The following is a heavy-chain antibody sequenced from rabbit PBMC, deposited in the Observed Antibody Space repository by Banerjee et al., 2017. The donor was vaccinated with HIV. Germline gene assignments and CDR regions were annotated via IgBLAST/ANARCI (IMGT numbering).Heavy chain of an antibody. J-gene: IGHJ4*01. CDR1: GFSFNNKYV. CDR2: IYTGSGST. D-gene: IGHD4-1*01. CDR3: AGDPWSGWNL. V-gene: IGHV1S45*01. Sequence: QEQLEESGGDLVKPEGSLTLTCTASGFSFNNKYVMCWVRQAPGKGLEWIASIYTGSGSTYYASWAKGRFTISKTSSTTVTLQMTSLTAADTATYFCAGDPWSGWNLWGQGTLVTVS.